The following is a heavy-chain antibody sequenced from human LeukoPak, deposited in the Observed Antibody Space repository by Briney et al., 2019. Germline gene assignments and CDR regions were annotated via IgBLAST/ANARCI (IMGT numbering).Heavy chain of an antibody. D-gene: IGHD2-15*01. V-gene: IGHV4-59*01. CDR1: GGSISSYY. J-gene: IGHJ3*02. CDR2: IYYSGST. Sequence: SETLSHTCTVSGGSISSYYWSWIRQPPGKGLEWIGYIYYSGSTNYNPSLKSRVTISVDTSKNQFSLKLSSVTAADTAVYYCARARRFLCSGGSCYSNDAFDIWGQGTMVTVSS. CDR3: ARARRFLCSGGSCYSNDAFDI.